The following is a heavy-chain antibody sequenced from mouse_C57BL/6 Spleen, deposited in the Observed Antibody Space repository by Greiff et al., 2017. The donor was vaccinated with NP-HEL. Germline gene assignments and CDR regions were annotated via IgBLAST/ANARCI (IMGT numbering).Heavy chain of an antibody. J-gene: IGHJ1*03. Sequence: QVQLQQSGPELVKPGASVKLSCKASGYTFTSYDINWVKQRPGQGLEWIGWIYPRDGSTKYNEKFKGKATLTVDTSSSTAYMELHSLTSEDSAVYFCARVGTTVVATDWYFDVWGTGTTVTVSS. CDR1: GYTFTSYD. CDR3: ARVGTTVVATDWYFDV. CDR2: IYPRDGST. V-gene: IGHV1-85*01. D-gene: IGHD1-1*01.